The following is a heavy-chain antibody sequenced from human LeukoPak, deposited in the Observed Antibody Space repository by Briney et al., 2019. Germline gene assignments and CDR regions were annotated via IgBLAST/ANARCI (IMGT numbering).Heavy chain of an antibody. CDR1: GYTFTGYH. D-gene: IGHD3-10*01. CDR3: ARDLGFGELYFDH. Sequence: ASVKVSCKASGYTFTGYHMHWVRQAPGQGLEWMGWINPKSGGTNYAQKFQGRVTMTRDTSISTAYMDLNRLRSDDTAVYYCARDLGFGELYFDHWGQGVLVTVSS. V-gene: IGHV1-2*02. CDR2: INPKSGGT. J-gene: IGHJ4*02.